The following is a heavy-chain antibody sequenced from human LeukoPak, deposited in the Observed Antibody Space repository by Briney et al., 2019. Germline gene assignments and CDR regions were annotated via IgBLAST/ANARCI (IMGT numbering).Heavy chain of an antibody. J-gene: IGHJ6*03. CDR1: GYTFTSYY. CDR2: INPSGGST. CDR3: ARDVEMATIGTLYYYYYMDV. D-gene: IGHD5-24*01. Sequence: ASVKVSCKASGYTFTSYYIHWVRQAPGQGLEWMGIINPSGGSTSYAQKFQGRVTMTRDMSTSTVYMELSSLRSEDTAVYYCARDVEMATIGTLYYYYYMDVWGKGTTVTVSS. V-gene: IGHV1-46*01.